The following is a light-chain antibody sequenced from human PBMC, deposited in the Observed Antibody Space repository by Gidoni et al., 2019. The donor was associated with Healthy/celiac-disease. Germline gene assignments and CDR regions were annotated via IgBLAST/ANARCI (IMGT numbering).Light chain of an antibody. J-gene: IGLJ2*01. CDR1: RLRSYY. CDR3: NSRDSSGNPIGV. CDR2: GKN. V-gene: IGLV3-19*01. Sequence: SSELTQDPAVSVALGQTVRITCQGDRLRSYYASWYQQKPGQAPVLVIYGKNNRPSGIPDRFSGSSSGNTASLTITGAQAEDEADYYCNSRDSSGNPIGVFGGGTKLTVL.